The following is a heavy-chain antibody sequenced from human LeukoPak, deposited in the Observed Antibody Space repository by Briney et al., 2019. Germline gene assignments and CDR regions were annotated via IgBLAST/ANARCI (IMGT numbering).Heavy chain of an antibody. CDR1: GYTFTSYG. J-gene: IGHJ6*02. CDR2: ISAYNGNT. Sequence: ASVKVSCKASGYTFTSYGISWVRQAPGQGLEWMGWISAYNGNTNYAQKLQGRVTMTTDTSTSTAYMELRSLRSDDTAVYYCARAYGDIYDILTGHGGGHYYYYGMDVWGQGTTVTVSS. V-gene: IGHV1-18*01. D-gene: IGHD3-9*01. CDR3: ARAYGDIYDILTGHGGGHYYYYGMDV.